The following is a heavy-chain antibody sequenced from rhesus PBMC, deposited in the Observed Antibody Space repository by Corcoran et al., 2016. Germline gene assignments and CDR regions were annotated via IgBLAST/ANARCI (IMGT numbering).Heavy chain of an antibody. D-gene: IGHD6-43*01. J-gene: IGHJ6*01. CDR1: GYIFTEYY. Sequence: QVQLVQSGAEEKKPGSSVKVSCKASGYIFTEYYIHWVLQAHRQGLQWVGWISPSSGNTKYAQKFQGRVTMTRDTSTNTAYMELSSLRSEDTAMYYCAREGISSATGGLDSWGQGVVVTVSS. CDR3: AREGISSATGGLDS. CDR2: ISPSSGNT. V-gene: IGHV1S2*01.